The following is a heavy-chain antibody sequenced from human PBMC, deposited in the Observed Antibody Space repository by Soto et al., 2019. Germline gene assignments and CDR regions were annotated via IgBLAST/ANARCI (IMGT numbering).Heavy chain of an antibody. Sequence: SETLSLTCAVSGGSISSGGYSWSWIRQPPGKGLEWIGYIYHSGSTYYNPSLKSRVTISVDRSKNQFSLKLSSVTAADTAVYYCAGSGYYHNSCMDVWGQGTTVTVSS. D-gene: IGHD3-22*01. CDR2: IYHSGST. CDR1: GGSISSGGYS. CDR3: AGSGYYHNSCMDV. J-gene: IGHJ6*02. V-gene: IGHV4-30-2*01.